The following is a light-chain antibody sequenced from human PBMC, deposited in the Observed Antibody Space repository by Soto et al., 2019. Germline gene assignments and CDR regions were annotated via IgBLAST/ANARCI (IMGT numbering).Light chain of an antibody. CDR3: MQGTHWYT. Sequence: DVVMTQSPLSLPVTLGQPASISCRSSQSLVYSDGNTYLSWFQQRPGQSPRRLIYKVSNQDSGVPDRFSGSGAGTDFTLKISRVDAEDVGVYYCMQGTHWYTFGQGTKLEIK. CDR2: KVS. J-gene: IGKJ2*01. V-gene: IGKV2-30*01. CDR1: QSLVYSDGNTY.